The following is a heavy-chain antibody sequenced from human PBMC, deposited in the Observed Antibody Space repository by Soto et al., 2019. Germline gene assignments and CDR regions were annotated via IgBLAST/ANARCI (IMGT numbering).Heavy chain of an antibody. CDR3: VKDATRSSGWLHFDS. CDR1: GFTFRGHD. J-gene: IGHJ4*02. CDR2: ISNDATRT. Sequence: EVKLLESGGGLVQPGGSLRLSCAASGFTFRGHDMAWVRQAPGKGLEWVSSISNDATRTYYADSVKGLFTISRDNSMDTLHLQMNSLRAEDTAIYYCVKDATRSSGWLHFDSWGQGALVTVSS. V-gene: IGHV3-23*01. D-gene: IGHD6-19*01.